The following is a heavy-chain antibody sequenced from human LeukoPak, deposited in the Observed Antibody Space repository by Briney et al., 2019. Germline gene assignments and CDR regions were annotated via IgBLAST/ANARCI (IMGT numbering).Heavy chain of an antibody. J-gene: IGHJ3*02. CDR1: GGSISSGGYY. CDR3: ARVSPPYYDSSGYLHDAFDI. Sequence: PSETLSLTCTVSGGSISSGGYYWSWIRQHPGKGLEWIGYIYYSGSTYYNPSLKSRVTISVDTSKKQFSLKLSSVTAADTAVYYCARVSPPYYDSSGYLHDAFDIWGQGTMVTVSS. D-gene: IGHD3-22*01. CDR2: IYYSGST. V-gene: IGHV4-31*03.